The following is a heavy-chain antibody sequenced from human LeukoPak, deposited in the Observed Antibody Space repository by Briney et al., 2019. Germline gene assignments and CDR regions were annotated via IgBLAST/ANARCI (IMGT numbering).Heavy chain of an antibody. CDR1: GFTFSSYA. J-gene: IGHJ3*02. Sequence: GGSLRLSCAASGFTFSSYAMHWVRQAPGKGLEWVAVISYDGSNKYYADSVKGRFTISRDNSKNTLYLQMNSLRAEDTAVYYCARECCGGDCEVFLTGAFDIWGQGTMVTVSS. CDR3: ARECCGGDCEVFLTGAFDI. D-gene: IGHD2-21*02. CDR2: ISYDGSNK. V-gene: IGHV3-30*04.